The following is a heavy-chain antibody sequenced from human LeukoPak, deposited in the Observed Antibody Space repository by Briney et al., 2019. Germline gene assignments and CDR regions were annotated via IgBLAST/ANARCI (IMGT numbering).Heavy chain of an antibody. CDR1: GFTVSSNY. CDR2: IYSGGST. Sequence: GGSLRLSCAASGFTVSSNYMSWVAQAPGKGLEWFSVIYSGGSTYYADSVKGRFTISRDNSKNTLYLQMNSLRAEDTAVYYCARFGAAGVRGNWFDPWGQGTLVTVSS. CDR3: ARFGAAGVRGNWFDP. V-gene: IGHV3-53*01. D-gene: IGHD6-13*01. J-gene: IGHJ5*02.